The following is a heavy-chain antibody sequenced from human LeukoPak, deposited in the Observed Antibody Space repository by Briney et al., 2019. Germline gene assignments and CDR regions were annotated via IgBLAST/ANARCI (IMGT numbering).Heavy chain of an antibody. CDR2: INHSGST. V-gene: IGHV4-34*01. Sequence: PSETLPLTCAVYGGSFSGYYWSWIRQPPKKGLEWIGEINHSGSTNYNPSLKSRVTISVDTSKNQFSLKLSSVTAADTAVYYCARSPYYDDRRFDPWGQGTLVTVSS. D-gene: IGHD3-22*01. CDR1: GGSFSGYY. CDR3: ARSPYYDDRRFDP. J-gene: IGHJ5*02.